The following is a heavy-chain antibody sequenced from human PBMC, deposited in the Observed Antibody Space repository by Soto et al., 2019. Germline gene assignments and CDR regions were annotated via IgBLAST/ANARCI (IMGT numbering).Heavy chain of an antibody. CDR3: ARGAGYCSGGSCYRSLYYMDF. J-gene: IGHJ6*03. CDR1: GGSFSGYY. CDR2: INHSGST. Sequence: SETLSLTCAVYGGSFSGYYWSWIRQPPGKGLEWIGEINHSGSTNYNPSLKSRVTISVDTSKNQFSLKLSSVTAADTAVYYCARGAGYCSGGSCYRSLYYMDFWGKGTTVTVSS. V-gene: IGHV4-34*09. D-gene: IGHD2-15*01.